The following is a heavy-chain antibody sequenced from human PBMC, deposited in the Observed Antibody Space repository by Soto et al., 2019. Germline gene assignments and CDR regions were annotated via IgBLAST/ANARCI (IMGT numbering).Heavy chain of an antibody. D-gene: IGHD2-2*02. Sequence: EVQLVESGGGLVKPGGSLRLSCAASGFTFSSYSMNWVRQAPGKGLEWVSSISSSSSYIYYADSVKGRFTISRDNAKNSLYLQMNSLRAEDMAVYYCARDLGKGVVPAAISYYYYGMDVWVQGTTVTVSS. V-gene: IGHV3-21*01. CDR1: GFTFSSYS. CDR2: ISSSSSYI. J-gene: IGHJ6*02. CDR3: ARDLGKGVVPAAISYYYYGMDV.